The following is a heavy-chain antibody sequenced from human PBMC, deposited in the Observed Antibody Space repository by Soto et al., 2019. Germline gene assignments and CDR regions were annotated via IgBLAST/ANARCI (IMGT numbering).Heavy chain of an antibody. CDR3: AKSVPPLGRLRSVGAFDI. CDR2: IYYSGNT. D-gene: IGHD5-12*01. Sequence: GKGLEGIGYIYYSGNTYYNPSLKSRVTISVDTSKNQFSLKLSSVTAADTAVYYCAKSVPPLGRLRSVGAFDIWRQGT. J-gene: IGHJ3*02. V-gene: IGHV4-31*02.